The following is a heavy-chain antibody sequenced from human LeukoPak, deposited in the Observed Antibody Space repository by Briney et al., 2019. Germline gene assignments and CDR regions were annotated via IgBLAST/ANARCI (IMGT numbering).Heavy chain of an antibody. CDR1: GYTLTELS. J-gene: IGHJ5*02. CDR2: FDPEDGET. CDR3: ATRTLIWLGDKNNWFDP. D-gene: IGHD3-10*01. V-gene: IGHV1-24*01. Sequence: ASVKVSCKVSGYTLTELSMHWVRQAPGKGLEWMGGFDPEDGETIYAQKFQGRVTMTEDTSTDTAYMELSSLRSEDTAVYYCATRTLIWLGDKNNWFDPWGQGTLVTVSS.